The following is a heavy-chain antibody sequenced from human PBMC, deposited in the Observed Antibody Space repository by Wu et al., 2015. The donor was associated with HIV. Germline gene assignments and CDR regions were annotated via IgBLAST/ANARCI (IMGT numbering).Heavy chain of an antibody. CDR3: ARSLAYYNNSNATSFDL. D-gene: IGHD3-10*01. CDR2: INPSGGST. CDR1: GYTFTSYY. Sequence: QVHLVQSGAEVRKPGASVKVSCKASGYTFTSYYMQWVRQAPGQGLEWMGIINPSGGSTTYTRKFQGRVTMTRDTSTSTVYMELSSLTSEDTAIYYCARSLAYYNNSNATSFDLWAKGQWSPSL. J-gene: IGHJ3*01. V-gene: IGHV1-46*03.